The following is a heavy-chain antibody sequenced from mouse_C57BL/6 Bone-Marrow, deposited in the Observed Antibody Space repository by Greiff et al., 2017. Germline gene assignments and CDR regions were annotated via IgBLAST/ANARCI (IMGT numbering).Heavy chain of an antibody. J-gene: IGHJ1*03. V-gene: IGHV5-9*01. D-gene: IGHD1-1*01. CDR2: ISGGGGNT. Sequence: EVMVVESGGGLVKPGGSLKLSCAASGFTFSSYTMSWVRQTPEKGLQWVADISGGGGNTYYPDSVKGRFTISRDNDKNILYLQMSSLRSEDTALYYCSRQVTTVLATKYFDVWGTGTTVTVS. CDR3: SRQVTTVLATKYFDV. CDR1: GFTFSSYT.